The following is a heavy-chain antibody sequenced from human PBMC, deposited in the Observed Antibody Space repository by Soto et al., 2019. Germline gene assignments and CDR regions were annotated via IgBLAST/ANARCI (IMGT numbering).Heavy chain of an antibody. J-gene: IGHJ4*02. CDR1: GGSISSSSYY. CDR2: IYYSGST. D-gene: IGHD2-21*02. CDR3: ARLVVTAVHPDY. V-gene: IGHV4-39*01. Sequence: QLLESGPGLVKPSETLSLTCTVSGGSISSSSYYWGWIRQPPGKGLEWIGSIYYSGSTYYNPSLKSRVTISVDTSKNQFSLKLSSVTAADTAVYYCARLVVTAVHPDYWGQGTLVTVSS.